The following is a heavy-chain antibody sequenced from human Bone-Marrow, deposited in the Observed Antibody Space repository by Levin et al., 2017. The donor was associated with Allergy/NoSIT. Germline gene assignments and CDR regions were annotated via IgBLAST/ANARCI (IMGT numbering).Heavy chain of an antibody. D-gene: IGHD4/OR15-4a*01. V-gene: IGHV3-30*04. CDR3: ARKGYGGDQGLDY. CDR2: ISFDGNDK. CDR1: GFSLRSHA. Sequence: GESLKISCAAAGFSLRSHAMHWVRQAPGKGLEWVAVISFDGNDKYYADSVKGRFTISRDTSKNTLYLEMNSLRPDDTALYYCARKGYGGDQGLDYWGQGTLVTVSS. J-gene: IGHJ4*02.